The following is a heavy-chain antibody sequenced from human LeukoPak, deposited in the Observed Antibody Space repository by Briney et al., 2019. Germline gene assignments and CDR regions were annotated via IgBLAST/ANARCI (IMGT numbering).Heavy chain of an antibody. CDR1: GGSFSGYY. V-gene: IGHV4-34*01. CDR3: ASRAGGDYGSGSYTFDY. Sequence: SETLSLTCAVYGGSFSGYYWSWIRQPPGEGLEWIGEINHSGSTNYNPSLKSRVTISVDTSKNQFSLKLSSVTAADTAVYYCASRAGGDYGSGSYTFDYWGQGTLVTVSS. J-gene: IGHJ4*02. D-gene: IGHD3-10*01. CDR2: INHSGST.